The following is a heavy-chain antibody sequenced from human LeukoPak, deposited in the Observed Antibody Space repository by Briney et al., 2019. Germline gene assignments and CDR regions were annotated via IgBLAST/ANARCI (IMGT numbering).Heavy chain of an antibody. CDR3: ASGSSVDCSRTSCPPTDY. CDR1: GFTFSGYA. V-gene: IGHV3-48*01. CDR2: IYSSDTT. J-gene: IGHJ4*02. Sequence: PGGSLRLSCAASGFTFSGYAMNWVRQAPGKGLEWVSHIYSSDTTYADSVKGRFTISRDNSKNTLYVQMSSLRGDDTGVYYCASGSSVDCSRTSCPPTDYWGQGALVTVSS. D-gene: IGHD2-2*01.